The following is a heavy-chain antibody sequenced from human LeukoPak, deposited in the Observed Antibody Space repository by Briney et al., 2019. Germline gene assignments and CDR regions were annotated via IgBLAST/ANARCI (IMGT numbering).Heavy chain of an antibody. Sequence: GGSLRLSCAASGFTFDDYAMHWVRQAPGKGLEWVSGISWNSGSIGYADSVKGRFTISRDNAKNSLYLQMNSLRAEDTALYYCAKTPRYCDYYFDYWGQGTLVTDSS. CDR3: AKTPRYCDYYFDY. J-gene: IGHJ4*02. V-gene: IGHV3-9*01. D-gene: IGHD4-17*01. CDR2: ISWNSGSI. CDR1: GFTFDDYA.